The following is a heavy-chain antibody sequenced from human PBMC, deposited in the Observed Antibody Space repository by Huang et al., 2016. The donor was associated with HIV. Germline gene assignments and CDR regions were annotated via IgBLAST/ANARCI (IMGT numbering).Heavy chain of an antibody. D-gene: IGHD6-6*01. CDR2: IYYSGST. V-gene: IGHV4-39*01. J-gene: IGHJ5*02. CDR1: GDSISNTSYF. Sequence: QLQLQESGPGLVKPSETLSLTCTVSGDSISNTSYFWGWIRQPPGRGLEGIGSIYYSGSTFYNPTLKSRVTISVDTYKNQFSRKLISVSAADTAVYYCVRPSARRCWFDPWGQGTQVTVSS. CDR3: VRPSARRCWFDP.